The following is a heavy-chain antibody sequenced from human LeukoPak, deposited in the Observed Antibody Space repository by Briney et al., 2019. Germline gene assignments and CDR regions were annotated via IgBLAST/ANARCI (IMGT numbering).Heavy chain of an antibody. CDR2: IDPSDSYT. CDR1: GYSFTSYW. D-gene: IGHD5-18*01. Sequence: PGESLKISCKGSGYSFTSYWISWVRQMPGKGLEWMGRIDPSDSYTNYSPSFQGHVTISADKSISTAYLQWSSLKASDTAMYYCARQSTRGMVDTDYDYWGQGTLVTVYS. V-gene: IGHV5-10-1*01. CDR3: ARQSTRGMVDTDYDY. J-gene: IGHJ4*02.